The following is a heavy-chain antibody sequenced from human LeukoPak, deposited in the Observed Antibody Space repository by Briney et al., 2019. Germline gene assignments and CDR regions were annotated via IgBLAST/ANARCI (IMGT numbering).Heavy chain of an antibody. J-gene: IGHJ4*02. CDR1: GYTFTSYG. CDR2: ISAYNGNT. CDR3: TRGGDGYSLFDY. V-gene: IGHV1-18*01. Sequence: ASVKVSCKASGYTFTSYGISWVRQAPGQGLEWMGWISAYNGNTNYAQKPQGRVTMTRDTSISTAYMELSRLRSDDTAVYYCTRGGDGYSLFDYWGQGTLVTVSS. D-gene: IGHD5-24*01.